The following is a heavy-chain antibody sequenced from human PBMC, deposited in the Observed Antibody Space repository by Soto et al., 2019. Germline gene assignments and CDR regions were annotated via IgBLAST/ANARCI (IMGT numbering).Heavy chain of an antibody. V-gene: IGHV4-34*01. J-gene: IGHJ4*02. Sequence: TLSLTCAVYGGSFSGYYWSWIRQPPGKGLEWIGEINNSGSTNYNPSLKSRVTISVDTSKNQFSLKLSYVTAADTAVDYCARANQLLRPFDYWGQGTLVTVSS. CDR3: ARANQLLRPFDY. CDR1: GGSFSGYY. D-gene: IGHD2-2*01. CDR2: INNSGST.